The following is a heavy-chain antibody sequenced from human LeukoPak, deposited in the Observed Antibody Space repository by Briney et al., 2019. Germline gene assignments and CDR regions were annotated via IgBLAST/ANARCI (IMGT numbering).Heavy chain of an antibody. CDR1: GGSISSGGYY. Sequence: SQTLSLTCTVSGGSISSGGYYWSWIRQHPGKGLEWIGYIYYSGSTYYNPSLKSRVTISVDTSKNQFSLKLSSVTAADTAVYYCARWVMVRGYSPPPDGFDPWGQGTLVTVSS. CDR3: ARWVMVRGYSPPPDGFDP. CDR2: IYYSGST. J-gene: IGHJ5*02. V-gene: IGHV4-31*03. D-gene: IGHD3-10*01.